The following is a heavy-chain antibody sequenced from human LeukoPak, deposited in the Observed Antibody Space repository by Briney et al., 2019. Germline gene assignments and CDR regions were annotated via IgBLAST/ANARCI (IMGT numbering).Heavy chain of an antibody. Sequence: PSETLSLTCAVYGGSFSGYYWGWIRQPPGKGLEWIGEINHSGSTNYNPSLKSRVTISVDTSKNQFSLKLSSVTAADTAVYYCARAADPQDYYYYGMDVWGQGTTVTVSS. CDR1: GGSFSGYY. J-gene: IGHJ6*02. CDR2: INHSGST. CDR3: ARAADPQDYYYYGMDV. V-gene: IGHV4-34*01.